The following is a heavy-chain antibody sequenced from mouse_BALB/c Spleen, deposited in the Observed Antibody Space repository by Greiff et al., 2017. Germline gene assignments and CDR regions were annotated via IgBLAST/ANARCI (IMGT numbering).Heavy chain of an antibody. V-gene: IGHV1-82*01. CDR1: GYAFSSSW. D-gene: IGHD1-1*01. Sequence: VKLQESGPELVKPGASVKISCKASGYAFSSSWMNWVKQRPGQGLEWIGRIYPGDGDTNYNGKFKGKATLTADKSSSTAYMQLSSLTSVDSAVYFCARGDYGSSRGYFDVWGAGTTVTVSS. J-gene: IGHJ1*01. CDR3: ARGDYGSSRGYFDV. CDR2: IYPGDGDT.